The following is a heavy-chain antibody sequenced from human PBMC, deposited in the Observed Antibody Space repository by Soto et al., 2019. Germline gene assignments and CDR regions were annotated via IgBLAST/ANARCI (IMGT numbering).Heavy chain of an antibody. D-gene: IGHD1-26*01. CDR1: GGTFSSYA. CDR3: ARDFSGSSSHDAFDI. V-gene: IGHV1-69*13. Sequence: SVKVSCKASGGTFSSYAISWVRQAPGQGLEWMGGIIPIFGTANYAQKFQGRVTITADESTSTAYMELSSLRSEDTAVYYCARDFSGSSSHDAFDIWGQGTMVTVSS. J-gene: IGHJ3*02. CDR2: IIPIFGTA.